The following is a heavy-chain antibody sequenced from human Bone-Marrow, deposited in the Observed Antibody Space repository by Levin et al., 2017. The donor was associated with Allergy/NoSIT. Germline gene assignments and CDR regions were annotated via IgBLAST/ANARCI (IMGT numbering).Heavy chain of an antibody. Sequence: PGGSLRLSCAASGLTFSTYWMSWVRQAPGKGLEWVANIKQDGSEKHYVDSVKGRFTISRDNAKNSLYLQMNSLRAEDTAVYYCARPTYNVVRGLNGMDVRGLNGMDGWGQGTTVTVSS. D-gene: IGHD3-10*01. V-gene: IGHV3-7*01. CDR2: IKQDGSEK. CDR1: GLTFSTYW. CDR3: ARPTYNVVRGLNGMDVRGLNGMDG. J-gene: IGHJ6*02.